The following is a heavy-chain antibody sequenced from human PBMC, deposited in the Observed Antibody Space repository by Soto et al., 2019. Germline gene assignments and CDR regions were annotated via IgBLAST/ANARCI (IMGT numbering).Heavy chain of an antibody. Sequence: QVQLAESGGGVVQPGRSLRLSCAASGFTFSTYGMHWVRQAPGKGLDWVAIIAHDGSNQHYADSVKGRFTISRDNSKNTRFLQMNSLRAEDTAVYYCAKEYYYDGSGYSHWGQGTLVTVSS. CDR1: GFTFSTYG. D-gene: IGHD3-22*01. CDR3: AKEYYYDGSGYSH. J-gene: IGHJ4*02. V-gene: IGHV3-30*18. CDR2: IAHDGSNQ.